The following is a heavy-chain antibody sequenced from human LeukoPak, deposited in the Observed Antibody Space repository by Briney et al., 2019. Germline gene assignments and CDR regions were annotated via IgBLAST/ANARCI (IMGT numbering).Heavy chain of an antibody. J-gene: IGHJ4*02. CDR2: IDWDDDK. D-gene: IGHD6-13*01. CDR1: GFSLSTGGMC. CDR3: ARMAGSSWFKYYFDY. Sequence: SGPALVKPTQTLTLTCTFSGFSLSTGGMCVSWIRQPPAKALEWLARIDWDDDKYYSTSLKTRLTISKDTSKNQVVLTMTNMDPVDTATYYCARMAGSSWFKYYFDYWGQGTLVTVSS. V-gene: IGHV2-70*11.